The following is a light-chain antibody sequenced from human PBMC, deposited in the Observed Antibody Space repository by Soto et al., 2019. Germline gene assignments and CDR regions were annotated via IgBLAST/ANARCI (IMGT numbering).Light chain of an antibody. CDR1: TSDVGAYNY. V-gene: IGLV2-14*01. CDR3: SSKTSSSSPFV. J-gene: IGLJ1*01. Sequence: QSVLTQPGSVSGSPGQSITISCTGSTSDVGAYNYVSWYKHHPGQAPQLMIYEVSNWPSGVSNRFSGSKSGNTASLTISGLQADDEGDYYCSSKTSSSSPFVFRTGTKVTVL. CDR2: EVS.